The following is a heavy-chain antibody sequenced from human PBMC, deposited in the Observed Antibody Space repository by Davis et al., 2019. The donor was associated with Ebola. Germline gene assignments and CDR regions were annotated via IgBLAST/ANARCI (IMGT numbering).Heavy chain of an antibody. CDR1: GGTFTNYV. D-gene: IGHD3-10*01. J-gene: IGHJ6*03. Sequence: SVKVSCKASGGTFTNYVISWVRQAPGQGLEWMGGINPRFGKPTYAQKFQGRVTITADESTSTAYMELGSLRSDDTAVYFCASGLPASSRGVVGRSDYYYYYMDVWGKGTMVTVSS. V-gene: IGHV1-69*13. CDR2: INPRFGKP. CDR3: ASGLPASSRGVVGRSDYYYYYMDV.